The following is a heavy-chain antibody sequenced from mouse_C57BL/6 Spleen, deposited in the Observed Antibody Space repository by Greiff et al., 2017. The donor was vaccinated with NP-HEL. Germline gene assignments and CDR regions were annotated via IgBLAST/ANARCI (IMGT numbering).Heavy chain of an antibody. CDR3: ARTSYYDNSYYAMDY. J-gene: IGHJ4*01. CDR1: GYTFTDYN. Sequence: EVKLQESGPELVKPGSSVKMSCKASGYTFTDYNMHWVKQSHGKSLEWIGYINPNNGGTSYNQKFKGKATLTVNKASSTAYMELRSLTSEDSAVYYCARTSYYDNSYYAMDYWGKGTSVTVSS. CDR2: INPNNGGT. V-gene: IGHV1-22*01. D-gene: IGHD2-1*01.